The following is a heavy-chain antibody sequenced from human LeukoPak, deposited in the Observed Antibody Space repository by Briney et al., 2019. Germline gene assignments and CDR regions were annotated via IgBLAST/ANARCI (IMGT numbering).Heavy chain of an antibody. D-gene: IGHD3-9*01. CDR3: ARALGPWRSFDWSSPGADAFDI. CDR2: IYYSGST. Sequence: SETLSLTCTVSGGSISSYYWSWIRQPPGKGLEWIGDIYYSGSTNYNTSLKSRVTISVDTSKNQFSLKLSSVTAADTAVYYCARALGPWRSFDWSSPGADAFDIWGQGTMVTVSS. CDR1: GGSISSYY. V-gene: IGHV4-59*01. J-gene: IGHJ3*02.